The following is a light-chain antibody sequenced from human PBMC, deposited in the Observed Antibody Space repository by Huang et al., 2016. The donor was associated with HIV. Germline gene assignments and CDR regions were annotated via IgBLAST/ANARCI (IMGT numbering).Light chain of an antibody. CDR1: PSISSY. J-gene: IGKJ2*01. CDR3: QQTYSTPKT. CDR2: TTS. V-gene: IGKV1-39*01. Sequence: DIQMTQSPSSLSASVGDRVTITCRTSPSISSYVHWLQQKPGTAPKLLIHTTSSLQGGVSSRFSGSGSGTHFTLTINSLQPEDSATYYCQQTYSTPKTFGQGTKLEIK.